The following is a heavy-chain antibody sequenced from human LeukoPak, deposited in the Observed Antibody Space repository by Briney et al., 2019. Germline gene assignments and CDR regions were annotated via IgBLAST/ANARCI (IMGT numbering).Heavy chain of an antibody. D-gene: IGHD6-19*01. Sequence: ASVKVSCKASGYTFTSYAMNWVRQAPGQGLEWMGWINTNTGNPTYAQGFTGRFVFSLDTSVSTAYLQISSLKAEDTAVYYCARVEDGIAVAGKGSERRFYYYYYMDVWGKGTTVTVSS. J-gene: IGHJ6*03. CDR2: INTNTGNP. CDR1: GYTFTSYA. V-gene: IGHV7-4-1*02. CDR3: ARVEDGIAVAGKGSERRFYYYYYMDV.